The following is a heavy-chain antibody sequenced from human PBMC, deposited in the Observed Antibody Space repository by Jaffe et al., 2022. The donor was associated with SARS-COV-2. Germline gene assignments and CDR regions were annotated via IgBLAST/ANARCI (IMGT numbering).Heavy chain of an antibody. D-gene: IGHD3-3*01. J-gene: IGHJ6*02. CDR1: GFTFSSYG. V-gene: IGHV3-33*01. Sequence: QVQLVESGGGVVQPGRSLRLSCAASGFTFSSYGMHWVRQAPGKGLEWVAVIWYDGSNKYYADSVKGRFTISRDNSKNTLYLQMNSLRAEDTAVYYCARNSDYDFWSGPFYYYYGMDVWGQGTTVTVSS. CDR3: ARNSDYDFWSGPFYYYYGMDV. CDR2: IWYDGSNK.